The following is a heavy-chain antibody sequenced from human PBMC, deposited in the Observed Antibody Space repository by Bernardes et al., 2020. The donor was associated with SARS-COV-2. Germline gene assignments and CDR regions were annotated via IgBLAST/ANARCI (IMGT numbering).Heavy chain of an antibody. V-gene: IGHV5-51*01. CDR3: ARLIRRIVAVTGAFDI. D-gene: IGHD3-22*01. CDR2: IYPGDAET. J-gene: IGHJ3*02. Sequence: GQHVTGSGKVSEDSVTSYWSGWVGQMPGNGLEWMGIIYPGDAETRYSPSFQGQVTISADKSINTAYLQWSSLKASDTAMYYCARLIRRIVAVTGAFDIWGQGTMVTVSS. CDR1: EDSVTSYW.